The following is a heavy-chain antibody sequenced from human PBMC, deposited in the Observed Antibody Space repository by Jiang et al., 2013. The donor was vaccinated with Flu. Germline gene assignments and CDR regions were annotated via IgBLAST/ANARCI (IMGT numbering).Heavy chain of an antibody. D-gene: IGHD4-17*01. CDR1: GDSVSSNSAA. Sequence: SQTLSLTCAISGDSVSSNSAAWNWIRQSPSRGLEWLGRTYYRSKWYNDYAVSVKSRITINPDTSKNQFSLQLNSVTPEDTAVYYCASEMTTVTTGQYWFDPWGQGTLVTVSS. V-gene: IGHV6-1*01. J-gene: IGHJ5*02. CDR2: TYYRSKWYN. CDR3: ASEMTTVTTGQYWFDP.